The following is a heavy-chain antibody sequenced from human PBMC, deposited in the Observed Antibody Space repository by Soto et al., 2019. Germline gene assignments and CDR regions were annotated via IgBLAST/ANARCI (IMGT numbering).Heavy chain of an antibody. CDR3: ARVGKGDIVLMVYAFSSGYYYMDV. CDR2: IKQDGSEK. J-gene: IGHJ6*03. V-gene: IGHV3-7*01. CDR1: GFTFSSYW. Sequence: GGSLRLSCAASGFTFSSYWMSWVRQAPGKGLEWVANIKQDGSEKYYVDSVKGRFTISRDNAKNSLYLQMNSLRAEDTAVYYCARVGKGDIVLMVYAFSSGYYYMDVWGKGTTVTVSS. D-gene: IGHD2-8*01.